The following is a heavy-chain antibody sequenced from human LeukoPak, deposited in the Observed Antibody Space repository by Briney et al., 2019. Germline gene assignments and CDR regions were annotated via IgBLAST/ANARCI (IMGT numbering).Heavy chain of an antibody. V-gene: IGHV3-21*01. Sequence: GGSLRLSCAASGFTFSSYSMNWVRQAPGKGLEWVSSISRSSNYIYYADSVKGRFTISRDNAKNSLCLQINSLRAEDTSAYYCARGENNYGYYYFDYWGQGTLVTVSS. D-gene: IGHD5-24*01. CDR2: ISRSSNYI. J-gene: IGHJ4*02. CDR3: ARGENNYGYYYFDY. CDR1: GFTFSSYS.